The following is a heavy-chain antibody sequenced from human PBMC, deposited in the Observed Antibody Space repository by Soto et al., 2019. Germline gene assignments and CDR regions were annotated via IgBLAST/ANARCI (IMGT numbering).Heavy chain of an antibody. V-gene: IGHV1-18*01. CDR2: ISAYNGNT. CDR1: GYTFTSYG. Sequence: QVQLVQSGAEVKKPGASVKVSRKASGYTFTSYGISWVRQAPGQGLEWMGWISAYNGNTNYAQKLQGRVTMTTDTSTSTAYMELRSLRSDDTAVYYCARAWYTIFGVVIKPVDYWGQGTLVTVSS. CDR3: ARAWYTIFGVVIKPVDY. J-gene: IGHJ4*02. D-gene: IGHD3-3*01.